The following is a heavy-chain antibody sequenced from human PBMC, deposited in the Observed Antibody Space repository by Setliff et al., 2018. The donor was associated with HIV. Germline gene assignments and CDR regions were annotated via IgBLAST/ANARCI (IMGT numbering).Heavy chain of an antibody. CDR1: GGSINRSNYY. V-gene: IGHV4-39*01. J-gene: IGHJ3*01. D-gene: IGHD6-19*01. Sequence: SETLSLTCTVPGGSINRSNYYWGWIRQPPGKGLEWIGTISYTGSTYYNPSLKSRVTISVDTSKNQFSLNVSSVTAADTAVYYCARGWGHDGFDFWGQGTMVTVS. CDR3: ARGWGHDGFDF. CDR2: ISYTGST.